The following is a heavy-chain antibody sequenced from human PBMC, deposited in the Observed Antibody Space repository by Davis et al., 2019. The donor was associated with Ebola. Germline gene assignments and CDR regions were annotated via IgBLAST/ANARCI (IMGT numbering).Heavy chain of an antibody. CDR1: GYTFTSYG. D-gene: IGHD6-19*01. CDR3: ARDSSGWHWFDP. V-gene: IGHV1-18*01. CDR2: ISAYNGNT. J-gene: IGHJ5*02. Sequence: AASVKVSCKASGYTFTSYGISWVRQAPGQGLEWMGWISAYNGNTNYAQKFQGRVTITRDTSASTAYMELSSLRSEDTAVYYSARDSSGWHWFDPWGQGTLVSVTS.